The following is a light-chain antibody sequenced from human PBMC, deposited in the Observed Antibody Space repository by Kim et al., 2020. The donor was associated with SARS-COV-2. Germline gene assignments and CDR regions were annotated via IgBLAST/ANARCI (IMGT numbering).Light chain of an antibody. Sequence: SYELTQPPSVSVSPGQTASITCSGDKLGDKYACWYQQKPGQSPVLVIYQDSKRPSGIPERFSGSNSGNTATLTISGTQAMDEADYYYQAWDSSKVFGGGTKLTVL. CDR1: KLGDKY. J-gene: IGLJ2*01. V-gene: IGLV3-1*01. CDR2: QDS. CDR3: QAWDSSKV.